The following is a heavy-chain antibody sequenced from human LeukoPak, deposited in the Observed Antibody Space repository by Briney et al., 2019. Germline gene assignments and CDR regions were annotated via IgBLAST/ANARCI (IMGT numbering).Heavy chain of an antibody. CDR2: IYSGGST. CDR3: ARVGNYYPAYYFDY. D-gene: IGHD3-22*01. J-gene: IGHJ4*02. V-gene: IGHV3-53*01. Sequence: GGSLGLSCAASGFTVSSNYMSWVRQAPGKGLEWVSVIYSGGSTYYADSVKGRFTISRDNSKNTLYLQMNSLRAEDTAVYYCARVGNYYPAYYFDYWGQGTLVTVSS. CDR1: GFTVSSNY.